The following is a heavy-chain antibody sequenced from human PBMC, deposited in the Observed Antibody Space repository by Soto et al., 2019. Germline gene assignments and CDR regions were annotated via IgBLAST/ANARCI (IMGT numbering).Heavy chain of an antibody. J-gene: IGHJ6*02. CDR3: ARDPPATRHGMDV. CDR2: IYSGGST. Sequence: EVQLVETGGGLIQPGGSLRLSCAASGFTVSSNYMSWVRQAPGKGLEWVSVIYSGGSTYYADSVRGRFTISRDNSKNTLYLQMKSLRAEDTAVYYCARDPPATRHGMDVWGQGTTVTVSS. V-gene: IGHV3-53*02. CDR1: GFTVSSNY.